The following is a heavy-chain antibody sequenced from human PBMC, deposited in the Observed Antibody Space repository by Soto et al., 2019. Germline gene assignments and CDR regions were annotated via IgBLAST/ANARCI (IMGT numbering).Heavy chain of an antibody. CDR1: GFTFSSYA. J-gene: IGHJ4*02. V-gene: IGHV3-30-3*01. CDR2: ISYDGSNK. CDR3: ARDYYGSGSYYNGDYFDY. D-gene: IGHD3-10*01. Sequence: ESGGGVVQPGRSLRLSCAASGFTFSSYAMHWVRQAPGKGLEWVAVISYDGSNKYYADSVKGRFTISRDNSKNTLYLQMNSLRAEDTAVSYCARDYYGSGSYYNGDYFDYWGQGTLVTVSS.